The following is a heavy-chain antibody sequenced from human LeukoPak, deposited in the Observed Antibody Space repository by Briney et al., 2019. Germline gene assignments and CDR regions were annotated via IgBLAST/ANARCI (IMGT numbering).Heavy chain of an antibody. Sequence: GGSLTLTCAASGFTFSSYAMSWDRQAPGKGLEWVSAISGSGGSTYYADSVKGRFTISRDNSKNTLYLQMNSLRAEDTAVYYCAKDSDHGDLRGGYFQHWGARKLVTVSS. V-gene: IGHV3-23*01. D-gene: IGHD4-17*01. CDR1: GFTFSSYA. J-gene: IGHJ1*01. CDR3: AKDSDHGDLRGGYFQH. CDR2: ISGSGGST.